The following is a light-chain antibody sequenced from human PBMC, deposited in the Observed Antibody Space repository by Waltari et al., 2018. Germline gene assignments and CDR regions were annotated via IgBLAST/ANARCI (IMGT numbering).Light chain of an antibody. CDR1: QSISNW. V-gene: IGKV1-5*03. CDR2: KAS. CDR3: QQYNSYSTWT. Sequence: DIQMTQSPSTLSASIGDRVTITFRASQSISNWLAWYQQKPGKAPKLLIYKASSLESGVPSRFSGSGSGTEFTLTISSLQPDDFATYYCQQYNSYSTWTFGQGTKVEIK. J-gene: IGKJ1*01.